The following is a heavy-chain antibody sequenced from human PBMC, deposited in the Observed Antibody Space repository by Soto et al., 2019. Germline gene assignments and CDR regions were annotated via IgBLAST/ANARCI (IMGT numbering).Heavy chain of an antibody. CDR3: ASQTGDYGDLTFDF. D-gene: IGHD4-17*01. CDR1: GFTFSSYS. Sequence: EVQLVESGGGLVKPGGYLRLSCAASGFTFSSYSMNWVRQAPGKGLEWVSSISSSSSYIYYADSVKGRFTISRDNAKNSLYLQMNSLRAEDTAVYYCASQTGDYGDLTFDFWGLGTLVTVSS. CDR2: ISSSSSYI. V-gene: IGHV3-21*01. J-gene: IGHJ4*02.